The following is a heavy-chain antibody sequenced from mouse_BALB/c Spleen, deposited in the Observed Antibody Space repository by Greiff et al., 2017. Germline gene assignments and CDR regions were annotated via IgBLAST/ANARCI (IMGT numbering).Heavy chain of an antibody. J-gene: IGHJ4*01. CDR2: ISSGGGST. D-gene: IGHD2-14*01. Sequence: EVQLVESGGGLVKPGGSLKLSCAASGFAFSSYDMSWVRQTPEKRLEWVAYISSGGGSTYYPDTVKGRFTISRDNAKNTLYLQMSSLKSEDTAMYYCARQMRYDGAMDYWGQGTSVTVSS. CDR3: ARQMRYDGAMDY. V-gene: IGHV5-12-1*01. CDR1: GFAFSSYD.